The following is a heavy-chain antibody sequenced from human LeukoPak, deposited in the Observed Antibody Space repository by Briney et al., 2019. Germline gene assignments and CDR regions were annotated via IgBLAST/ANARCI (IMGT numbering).Heavy chain of an antibody. CDR1: GYSISSGYY. V-gene: IGHV4-38-2*01. Sequence: TSETLSLTCAVSGYSISSGYYWGWIRPPPGKGLEWIGSIYHSGSTYYNPSLKSRVTISVDTSKNQFSLKLSSVTAADTAVYYCARVGVPATLGGYWGQGTLVTVSS. D-gene: IGHD2-2*01. J-gene: IGHJ4*02. CDR2: IYHSGST. CDR3: ARVGVPATLGGY.